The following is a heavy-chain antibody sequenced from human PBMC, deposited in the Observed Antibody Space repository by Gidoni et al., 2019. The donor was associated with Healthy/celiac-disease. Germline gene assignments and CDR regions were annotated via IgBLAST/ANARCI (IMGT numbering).Heavy chain of an antibody. CDR1: GFTFSSYA. CDR2: ISYDGSNK. V-gene: IGHV3-30-3*01. D-gene: IGHD2-15*01. CDR3: AREFLGYCSGGSCYPEYFQH. Sequence: QVQLVESGGGVVPPGRSLRLSCAASGFTFSSYAIPGVRQAPGKGLEWVAVISYDGSNKYYADSVKGRFTISRDNSKNTLYLQMNSLRAEDTAVYYCAREFLGYCSGGSCYPEYFQHWGQGTLVTVSS. J-gene: IGHJ1*01.